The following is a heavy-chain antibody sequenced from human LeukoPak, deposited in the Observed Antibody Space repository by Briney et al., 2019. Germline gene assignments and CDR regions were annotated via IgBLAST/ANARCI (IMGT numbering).Heavy chain of an antibody. J-gene: IGHJ4*02. CDR2: ISGSASTI. Sequence: PGGSLRLSCAASGFTFNKYALSWVRQAPGKGLEWVSGISGSASTIYYTDSVKGRFTTSRDNSQNTLYLQMNSLRAEDTALYRCAKGRYFDFWGQGTLVIVSS. CDR3: AKGRYFDF. CDR1: GFTFNKYA. V-gene: IGHV3-23*01.